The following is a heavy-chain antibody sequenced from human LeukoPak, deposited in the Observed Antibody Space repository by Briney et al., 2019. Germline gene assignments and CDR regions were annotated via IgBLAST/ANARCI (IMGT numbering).Heavy chain of an antibody. V-gene: IGHV3-23*01. J-gene: IGHJ4*02. CDR2: ISGSGGST. Sequence: QPGGSLRLSCAASGFTFSSYAMSWVRQAPGKGLEWVSAISGSGGSTYYADSVKGRFTISRDNSKNTLYLQMNSLRAEDTAVYYCAKAARITIFGVVIHPFDYWGQGTLVTVSS. CDR1: GFTFSSYA. CDR3: AKAARITIFGVVIHPFDY. D-gene: IGHD3-3*01.